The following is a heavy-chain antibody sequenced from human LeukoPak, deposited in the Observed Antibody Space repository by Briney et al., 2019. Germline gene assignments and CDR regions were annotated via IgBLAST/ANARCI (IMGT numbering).Heavy chain of an antibody. CDR1: GFNLSTYS. CDR2: ITTSHTYI. D-gene: IGHD3-9*01. V-gene: IGHV3-21*01. CDR3: ARGKGARHYDWLVKDY. Sequence: GGSLRLSCAASGFNLSTYSMHWVRQTPEKGLEWVSSITTSHTYIYYADSVRGRFTISRDSAKNSLYLQMISLRAEDTAIYYCARGKGARHYDWLVKDYWGQETLVTVSS. J-gene: IGHJ4*02.